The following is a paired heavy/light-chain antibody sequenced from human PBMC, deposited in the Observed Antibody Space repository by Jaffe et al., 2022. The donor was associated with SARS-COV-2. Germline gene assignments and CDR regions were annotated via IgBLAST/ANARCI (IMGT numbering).Heavy chain of an antibody. V-gene: IGHV3-30*18. CDR3: TKEDAALDGDLYWYFDL. CDR1: GFTFSNYG. D-gene: IGHD5-18*01. Sequence: QVQLVESGGGVVQPGRSLRLSCAASGFTFSNYGMHWVRQAPGKGLEWVAVISYDGSNQYYADSVRGRFTISRDNSMNTLYLQMNSPRDEDTAVYYCTKEDAALDGDLYWYFDLWGRGTLVTVSS. J-gene: IGHJ2*01. CDR2: ISYDGSNQ.
Light chain of an antibody. CDR2: KAS. Sequence: DIQMTQSPSTLSASVGDRVTITCRASQSISNWLAWYQQKPGKAPKLLIYKASSLQTGVPSRFSGSGSGTEFTLTINCLQPDDFATYYCQQYNRPWAFGQGTKVETK. V-gene: IGKV1-5*03. CDR1: QSISNW. J-gene: IGKJ1*01. CDR3: QQYNRPWA.